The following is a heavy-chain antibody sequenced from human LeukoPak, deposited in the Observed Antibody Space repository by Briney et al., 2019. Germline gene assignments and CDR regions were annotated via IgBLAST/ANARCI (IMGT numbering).Heavy chain of an antibody. J-gene: IGHJ6*03. D-gene: IGHD2-2*01. Sequence: GGSLRLSCAASGFTFSSYSMNWVRQAPGKGLEWVSSISSSSNYIYYADSVKGRFTISRDNAKNSLYLQMNSLRAEDTAVYYCASSQWYCSSTSCYWWDYYYMDVWDKGTTVTVSS. CDR3: ASSQWYCSSTSCYWWDYYYMDV. CDR2: ISSSSNYI. CDR1: GFTFSSYS. V-gene: IGHV3-21*01.